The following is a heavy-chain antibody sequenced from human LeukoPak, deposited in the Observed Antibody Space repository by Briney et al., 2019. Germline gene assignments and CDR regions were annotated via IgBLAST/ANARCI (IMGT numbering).Heavy chain of an antibody. J-gene: IGHJ4*02. CDR2: IYSGGST. Sequence: PGGSLRLSCAASGFTVSSNYMSWVRQAPGKGLEWVSVIYSGGSTYYADSVKGRFTISRDNSKYTLYLQMNSLRAEDTAVYYCAKVFLDYCSGGSCSDYWGQGTLVTVSS. V-gene: IGHV3-53*01. CDR1: GFTVSSNY. D-gene: IGHD2-15*01. CDR3: AKVFLDYCSGGSCSDY.